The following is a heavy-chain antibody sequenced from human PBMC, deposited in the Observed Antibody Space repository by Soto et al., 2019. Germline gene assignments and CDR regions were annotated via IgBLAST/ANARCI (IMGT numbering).Heavy chain of an antibody. D-gene: IGHD2-15*01. CDR3: AKRGYCSGGSCYSGNDY. J-gene: IGHJ4*02. CDR2: ISGSGGST. Sequence: GGSLRLSCAASGFTFSSYAMSWVRQAPGKGLEWVSAISGSGGSTYYADSVKGRFTISRDNSKNTLYLQMNSLRAEDTAVYYCAKRGYCSGGSCYSGNDYWGQGTLVTVSS. V-gene: IGHV3-23*01. CDR1: GFTFSSYA.